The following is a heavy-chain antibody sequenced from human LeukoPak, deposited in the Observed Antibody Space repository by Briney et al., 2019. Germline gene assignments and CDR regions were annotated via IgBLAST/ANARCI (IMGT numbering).Heavy chain of an antibody. CDR3: ARVGSGYDWDNFDY. CDR2: IYSGGST. Sequence: GSLKLPRAGSGFTVHRNYNNLVRQGSGKGVGWVSVIYSGGSTYYADSVKGRFTISRDNSKNTLYLQMNSLRAEDTAVYYCARVGSGYDWDNFDYWGQGTLVTVSS. J-gene: IGHJ4*02. V-gene: IGHV3-66*01. CDR1: GFTVHRNY. D-gene: IGHD5-12*01.